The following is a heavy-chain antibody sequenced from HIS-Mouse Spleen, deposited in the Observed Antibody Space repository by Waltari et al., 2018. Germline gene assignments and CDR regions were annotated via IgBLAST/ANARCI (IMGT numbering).Heavy chain of an antibody. Sequence: QVQLQESGPGLVKPSETLSLTCTVPGYSISSGYYWGWVRQPPGKGLEWIGGISHSGSTYNHPSLKGRVTISLTPSKTPFSLRLSTVTAADTAVYYCARALEYSSSRYYYYYGMDVWGQGTTVTVSS. V-gene: IGHV4-38-2*02. CDR1: GYSISSGYY. J-gene: IGHJ6*02. D-gene: IGHD6-13*01. CDR2: ISHSGST. CDR3: ARALEYSSSRYYYYYGMDV.